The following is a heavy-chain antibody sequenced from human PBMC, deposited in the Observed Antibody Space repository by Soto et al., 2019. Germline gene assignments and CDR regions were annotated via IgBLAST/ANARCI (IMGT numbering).Heavy chain of an antibody. CDR3: ARDLDGGSSLAY. V-gene: IGHV1-3*01. Sequence: QVQLVQSGAEVKKPGASVKVSCKASGYTFTSYAMDWVRQAPGQRLEWMGWINVGNGNTKYSQRSXGXCTITRDTSASTAYMELSRLRSEDTAVYYCARDLDGGSSLAYWGQGTLLTVSS. D-gene: IGHD1-26*01. J-gene: IGHJ4*02. CDR2: INVGNGNT. CDR1: GYTFTSYA.